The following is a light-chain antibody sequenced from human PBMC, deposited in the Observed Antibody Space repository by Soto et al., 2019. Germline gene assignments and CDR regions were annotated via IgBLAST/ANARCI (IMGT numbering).Light chain of an antibody. J-gene: IGLJ2*01. CDR1: SSDVGSYNL. CDR2: EGS. Sequence: QSALTQPASVSGSPGQSITISCTGTSSDVGSYNLVSWYQQHPGKAPKLMIYEGSKWPSGVSNRFSGSKSGNTASLTISGLQAEDEADYYCSSYAGSGSVVFGGGTQLTVL. CDR3: SSYAGSGSVV. V-gene: IGLV2-23*01.